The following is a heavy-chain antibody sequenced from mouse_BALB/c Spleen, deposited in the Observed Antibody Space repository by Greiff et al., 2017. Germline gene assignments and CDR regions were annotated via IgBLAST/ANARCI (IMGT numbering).Heavy chain of an antibody. Sequence: EVQGVESGGGLVQPGGSLKLSCAASGFTFSSYTMSWVRQTPEKRLEWVAYISNGGGSTYYPDTVKGRFTISRDNAKNTLYLQMSSLKSEDTAMYYCASAYYGSSYWYFDVWGAGTTVTVSS. CDR2: ISNGGGST. CDR3: ASAYYGSSYWYFDV. CDR1: GFTFSSYT. J-gene: IGHJ1*01. D-gene: IGHD1-1*01. V-gene: IGHV5-12-2*01.